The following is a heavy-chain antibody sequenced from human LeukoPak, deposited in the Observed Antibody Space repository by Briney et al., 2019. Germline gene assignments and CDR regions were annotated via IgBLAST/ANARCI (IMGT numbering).Heavy chain of an antibody. CDR1: GYTFTSYY. CDR2: INPGGGST. V-gene: IGHV1-46*01. CDR3: ARGPVIGGHSSSSAWYFDL. Sequence: ASVKVSCKASGYTFTSYYMHWVRQAPGQGLEWMGIINPGGGSTGYAQKFQGRVTMTRDTSTSTVYMELSSLRSEDTAVYYCARGPVIGGHSSSSAWYFDLWGRGTLVTVSS. D-gene: IGHD6-6*01. J-gene: IGHJ2*01.